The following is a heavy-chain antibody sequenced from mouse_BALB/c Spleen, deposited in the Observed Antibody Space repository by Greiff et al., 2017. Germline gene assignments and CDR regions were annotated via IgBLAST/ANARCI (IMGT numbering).Heavy chain of an antibody. J-gene: IGHJ1*01. V-gene: IGHV14-3*02. D-gene: IGHD2-3*01. CDR1: GFNIKDTY. CDR3: ARDGYYVGWYFDV. Sequence: LVESGAELVKPGASVKLSCTASGFNIKDTYMHWVKQRPEQGLEWIGRIDPANGNTKYDPKFQGKATITADTSSNTAYLQLSSLTSEDTAVYYCARDGYYVGWYFDVWGAGTTVTVSS. CDR2: IDPANGNT.